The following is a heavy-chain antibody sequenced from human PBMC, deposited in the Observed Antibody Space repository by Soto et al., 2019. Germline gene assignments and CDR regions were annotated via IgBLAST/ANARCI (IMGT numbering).Heavy chain of an antibody. CDR2: ISFEGSSK. V-gene: IGHV3-30*09. D-gene: IGHD2-2*01. CDR1: GVPFSSYL. CDR3: ARDTVTSLTPYQGFYYYGMDV. J-gene: IGHJ6*02. Sequence: XGSLTVSCTACGVPFSSYLMHCLCRAPGKGLDWVGIISFEGSSKYYADWLKCRIVISRDNSKDSLYLQMHTLRPDDTAIYYCARDTVTSLTPYQGFYYYGMDVWGQGNTVTVSS.